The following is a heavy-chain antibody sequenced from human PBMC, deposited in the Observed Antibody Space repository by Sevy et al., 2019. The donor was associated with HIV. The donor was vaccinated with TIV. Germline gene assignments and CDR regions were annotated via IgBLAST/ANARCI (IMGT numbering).Heavy chain of an antibody. CDR3: AKESLSSITMIRGVPKYNWFDP. D-gene: IGHD3-10*01. CDR2: ISYDGGNE. CDR1: GFTFSSYG. Sequence: GGSLRLSCTASGFTFSSYGMHWVRQAPGKGLEWVAVISYDGGNEYYADSVKGRFTISRDNSKNTLFLQINSLSAEDTAVYYCAKESLSSITMIRGVPKYNWFDPWGQGTLVTVSS. J-gene: IGHJ5*02. V-gene: IGHV3-30*18.